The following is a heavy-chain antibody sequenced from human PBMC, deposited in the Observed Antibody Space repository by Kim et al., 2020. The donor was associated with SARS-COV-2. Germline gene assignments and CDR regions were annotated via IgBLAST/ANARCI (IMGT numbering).Heavy chain of an antibody. D-gene: IGHD6-6*01. Sequence: YHPDLKRPGTISVDTSKNQFSLKLSSVTAADTAVYYCARMRAYSSSLIDYWGQGTLVTVSS. V-gene: IGHV4-59*01. J-gene: IGHJ4*02. CDR3: ARMRAYSSSLIDY.